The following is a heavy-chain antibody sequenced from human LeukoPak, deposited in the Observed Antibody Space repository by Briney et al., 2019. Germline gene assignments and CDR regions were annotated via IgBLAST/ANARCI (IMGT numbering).Heavy chain of an antibody. V-gene: IGHV3-23*01. D-gene: IGHD5-12*01. Sequence: GGSLRLSCAASGFTFNSFAMTWVRQAPGKGLEWVSGISGSGGSTYYADSVKGRFTISRDNSKNTLYLQINSLRADDTAVYYCAKDATPYYWGQGTLVTVSS. J-gene: IGHJ4*02. CDR2: ISGSGGST. CDR3: AKDATPYY. CDR1: GFTFNSFA.